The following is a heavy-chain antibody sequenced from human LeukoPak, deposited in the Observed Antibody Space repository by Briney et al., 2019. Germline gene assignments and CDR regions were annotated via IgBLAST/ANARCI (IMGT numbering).Heavy chain of an antibody. Sequence: SQTLSLTCTVSGGSISSGGYYWSWLRQHSGKGLEWIGYIYYSGSTYYNPSLKSRVTISVDTSKNQFSLKLSSVTAADTAVYYCARDWGLGMDVWGKGTTVTVSS. V-gene: IGHV4-31*03. D-gene: IGHD3-16*01. J-gene: IGHJ6*04. CDR2: IYYSGST. CDR1: GGSISSGGYY. CDR3: ARDWGLGMDV.